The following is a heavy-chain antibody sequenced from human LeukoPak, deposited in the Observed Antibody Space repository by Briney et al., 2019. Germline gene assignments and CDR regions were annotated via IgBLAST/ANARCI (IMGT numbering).Heavy chain of an antibody. J-gene: IGHJ4*02. V-gene: IGHV3-30*02. CDR1: GFTFSTYG. D-gene: IGHD1-26*01. CDR2: LHYDGNNY. CDR3: ARDSGSYLGGGIGY. Sequence: GGSLRLSCAASGFTFSTYGIHWVRQAPGKGLEWVTYLHYDGNNYNGYADSVKGRFTISRDNSKNTLYLQMNSLRAEDTAVYYCARDSGSYLGGGIGYWGQGTLVTVSS.